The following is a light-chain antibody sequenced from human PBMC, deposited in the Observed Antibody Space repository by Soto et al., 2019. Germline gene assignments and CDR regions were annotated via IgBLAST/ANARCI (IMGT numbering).Light chain of an antibody. Sequence: EKVMTQSPATLSVSPGERATLSCRASENIKNRLAWYQQKPGQGPRLLIYDAFTRATDIPARFSGSASGTGFTLTISSLQSEDSAFYYCQQYDDWPLTLGGGTKVEIK. J-gene: IGKJ4*01. CDR1: ENIKNR. CDR2: DAF. V-gene: IGKV3-15*01. CDR3: QQYDDWPLT.